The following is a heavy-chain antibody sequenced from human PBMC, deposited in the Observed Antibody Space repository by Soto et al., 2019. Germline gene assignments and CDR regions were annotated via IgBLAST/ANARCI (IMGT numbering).Heavy chain of an antibody. Sequence: SETLSLTCTVSGGSISSSSYYWGWIRQPPGKGLEWIGYIYYSGSTNYNPSLKSRVTISVDTSKNQFSLKLSSVTAADTAGYYCARGDYVLPGLARSDASGPGTLLSGSS. J-gene: IGHJ5*02. CDR1: GGSISSSSYY. D-gene: IGHD4-17*01. CDR2: IYYSGST. V-gene: IGHV4-61*05. CDR3: ARGDYVLPGLARSDA.